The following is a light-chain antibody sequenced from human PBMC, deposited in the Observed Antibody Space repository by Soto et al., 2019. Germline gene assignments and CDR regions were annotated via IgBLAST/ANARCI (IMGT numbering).Light chain of an antibody. CDR2: KAS. CDR1: QGISSW. J-gene: IGKJ1*01. Sequence: DIQITQSPSTLSASVGDRVTITCRASQGISSWLAWYQQKPGKAPKLLIYKASSLLSGLPSRFSGSGSGTGFTLTISSLQPDDFATYYCQQYYSYPWTFGQGTKVEIK. V-gene: IGKV1-5*03. CDR3: QQYYSYPWT.